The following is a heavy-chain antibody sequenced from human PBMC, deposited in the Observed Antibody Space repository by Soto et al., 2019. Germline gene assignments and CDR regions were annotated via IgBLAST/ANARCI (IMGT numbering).Heavy chain of an antibody. CDR1: GYTFTGYY. CDR3: ARGDCSSTSCQEDYYYYMGV. D-gene: IGHD2-2*01. J-gene: IGHJ6*03. CDR2: INPNSGGT. V-gene: IGHV1-2*04. Sequence: ASVKVSCKASGYTFTGYYMHWVRQAPGQGLEWMGWINPNSGGTNYAQKFQGWVTMTRDTSISTAYMELSRLRSDDTAVYYCARGDCSSTSCQEDYYYYMGVWGKGTTVTVSS.